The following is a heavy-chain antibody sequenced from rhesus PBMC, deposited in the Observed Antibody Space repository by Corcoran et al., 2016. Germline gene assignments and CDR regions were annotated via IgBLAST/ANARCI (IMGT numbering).Heavy chain of an antibody. CDR2: IYGAAT. Sequence: QVQLQESGPGLVKPSETLSLTCAVSGGSISDSYYWNWIRQPPGKGLEWIGKIYGAATYYHPPLQSRVTISKDTSKSQLFLILSSVTAADTAVYYCSRRYYGDYWGQGVLVTVSS. J-gene: IGHJ4*01. V-gene: IGHV4S9*01. CDR1: GGSISDSYY. CDR3: SRRYYGDY. D-gene: IGHD3-28*01.